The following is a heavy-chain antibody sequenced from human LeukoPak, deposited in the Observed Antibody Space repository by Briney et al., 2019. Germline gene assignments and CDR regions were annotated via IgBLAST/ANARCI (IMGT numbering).Heavy chain of an antibody. V-gene: IGHV3-33*01. CDR3: ARGSRYRVVQLADY. Sequence: GGSLRLSCAASGFTFSSCGMHWVRQAPGKGLEWVAVIWYDGSNKYYADSVKGRFTISRDNSKNTLYLQMNSLRAEDTAVYYCARGSRYRVVQLADYWGQGTLVTVSS. CDR1: GFTFSSCG. D-gene: IGHD5-18*01. J-gene: IGHJ4*02. CDR2: IWYDGSNK.